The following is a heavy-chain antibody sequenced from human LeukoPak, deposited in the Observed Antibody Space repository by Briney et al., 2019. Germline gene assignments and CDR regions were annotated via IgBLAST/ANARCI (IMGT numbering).Heavy chain of an antibody. CDR1: GYTFTGYY. J-gene: IGHJ4*02. V-gene: IGHV1-2*02. Sequence: GASVKVSCKASGYTFTGYYMHWVRQAPGQGLEWMGWINPNSGGTNYAQKFQGRVTMTRDTSISTAYMELSRLRSDDTAVYYCVGVFGVWGNQDYWGQGTLVTVSS. CDR2: INPNSGGT. CDR3: VGVFGVWGNQDY. D-gene: IGHD3-3*01.